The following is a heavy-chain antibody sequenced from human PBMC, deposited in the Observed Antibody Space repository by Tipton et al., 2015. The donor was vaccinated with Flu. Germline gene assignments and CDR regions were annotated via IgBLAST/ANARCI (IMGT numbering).Heavy chain of an antibody. CDR3: ARAGAHGYTLVQDS. CDR1: GGFVSSYY. V-gene: IGHV4-59*02. CDR2: IYNNQYT. D-gene: IGHD5-24*01. J-gene: IGHJ4*02. Sequence: TLSLTCTVSGGFVSSYYWNWIRQPPGKGLEWIGYIYNNQYTKYNPSLKSRVTVSVDPSMSQFSLHLTSVTAADTAVYYCARAGAHGYTLVQDSWGQGALVTVSS.